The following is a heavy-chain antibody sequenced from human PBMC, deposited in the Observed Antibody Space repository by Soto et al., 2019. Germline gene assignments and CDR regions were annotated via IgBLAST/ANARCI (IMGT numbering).Heavy chain of an antibody. CDR1: GFTFSSYW. CDR3: ARDYCSSTSCYLVHDAFDI. J-gene: IGHJ3*02. Sequence: GGSLRLSCAASGFTFSSYWMHRVRQAPGKGLVWVSRINSDGSSTSYADSVKGRFTISRDNAKNTLYLQMNSLRAEDTAVYYCARDYCSSTSCYLVHDAFDIWGQGTMVAVSS. D-gene: IGHD2-2*01. CDR2: INSDGSST. V-gene: IGHV3-74*01.